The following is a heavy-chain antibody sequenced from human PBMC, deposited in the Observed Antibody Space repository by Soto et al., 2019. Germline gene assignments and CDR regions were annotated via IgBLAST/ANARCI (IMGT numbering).Heavy chain of an antibody. Sequence: PGGSLRLSCAASGFTFSGYWMSWVRQAPGKGLEWVANIKQDGSEKYYVDSVKGRFTISRDNAKNSLYLLMNSLRAEDTAVYYCAKNNRYCSSTNCFVFDYWGQGTLVTVSS. CDR3: AKNNRYCSSTNCFVFDY. CDR2: IKQDGSEK. D-gene: IGHD2-2*01. J-gene: IGHJ4*02. V-gene: IGHV3-7*01. CDR1: GFTFSGYW.